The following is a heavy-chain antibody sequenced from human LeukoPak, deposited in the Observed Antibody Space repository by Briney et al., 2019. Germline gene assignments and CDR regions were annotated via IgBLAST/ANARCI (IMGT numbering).Heavy chain of an antibody. J-gene: IGHJ6*02. CDR1: GFTFSTYS. Sequence: GGSLRLSCAASGFTFSTYSMNWVRQAPGKGLEWVGRIKSKTDGGTTDYAAPVKGRFTISRDDSKNTLYLQMNSLKTEDTAVYYCTTIVDVLLWFGEYYYGMDVWGQGTTVTVSS. CDR3: TTIVDVLLWFGEYYYGMDV. V-gene: IGHV3-15*01. CDR2: IKSKTDGGTT. D-gene: IGHD3-10*01.